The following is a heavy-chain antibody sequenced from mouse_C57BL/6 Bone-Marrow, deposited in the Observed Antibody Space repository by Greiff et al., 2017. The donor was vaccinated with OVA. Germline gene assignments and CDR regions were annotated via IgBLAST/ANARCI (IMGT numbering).Heavy chain of an antibody. D-gene: IGHD4-1*01. V-gene: IGHV1-7*01. J-gene: IGHJ2*01. CDR1: GYTFTSYW. CDR2: INPSSGYT. CDR3: ASENWDEGFDY. Sequence: QVQLKQSGAELAKPGASVKLSCKASGYTFTSYWMHWVKQRPEQGLEWIGYINPSSGYTKYNQKFKDKATLTADKSSSTAYMQLSSLTYEDSAVYYSASENWDEGFDYWGQGTTLTVSS.